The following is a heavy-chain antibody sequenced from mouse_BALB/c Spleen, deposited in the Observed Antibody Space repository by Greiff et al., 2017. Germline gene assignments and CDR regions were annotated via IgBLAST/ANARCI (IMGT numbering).Heavy chain of an antibody. CDR2: IWAGGST. CDR3: ARDSDYYRYDGFAY. V-gene: IGHV2-9*02. Sequence: VKLVESGPGLVAPSQSLSITCTVSGFSLTSYGVHWVSQPPGKGLEWLGVIWAGGSTNYNSALMSRLSISKDNSKSQVFLKMNSLQTDDTAMYYCARDSDYYRYDGFAYWGQGTLVTVSA. CDR1: GFSLTSYG. J-gene: IGHJ3*01. D-gene: IGHD2-14*01.